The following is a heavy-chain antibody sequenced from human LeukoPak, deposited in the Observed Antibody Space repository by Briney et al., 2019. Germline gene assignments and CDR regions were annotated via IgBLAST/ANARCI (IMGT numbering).Heavy chain of an antibody. D-gene: IGHD1-14*01. CDR3: ARDRKAGLFDY. J-gene: IGHJ4*02. CDR2: IYYSGST. V-gene: IGHV4-59*01. CDR1: GRSISRYY. Sequence: PSETLSLTCTLSGRSISRYYWSWIRHPPGKGLEWSGYIYYSGSTNYNPSLKSRVTISVDTSKNQFSLKLSSVTAADTAVYYCARDRKAGLFDYWGQGTLVTVSS.